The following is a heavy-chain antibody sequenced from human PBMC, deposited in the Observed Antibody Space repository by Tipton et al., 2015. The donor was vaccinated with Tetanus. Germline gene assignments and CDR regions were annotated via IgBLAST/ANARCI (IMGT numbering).Heavy chain of an antibody. J-gene: IGHJ4*02. V-gene: IGHV3-7*03. Sequence: GSLRLSCAASGFTLSTYWMSWVRQAPGKGLEWVASIKQDGSEKYYVDSVKGRFTISRDNSKNTVFLQMNSLRAEDTAIYFCAKRGQQWVVSSYFDSWGQGTLVAVSS. D-gene: IGHD6-19*01. CDR3: AKRGQQWVVSSYFDS. CDR2: IKQDGSEK. CDR1: GFTLSTYW.